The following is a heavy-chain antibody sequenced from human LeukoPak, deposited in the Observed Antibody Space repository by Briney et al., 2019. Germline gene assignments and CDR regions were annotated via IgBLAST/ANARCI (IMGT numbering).Heavy chain of an antibody. D-gene: IGHD2-2*01. CDR2: TYYTGTT. J-gene: IGHJ4*02. V-gene: IGHV4-59*08. Sequence: SETLSLTCTVSGASISDYYWSWIRQPPGKGLEWFGNTYYTGTTKDNPSLESRVTISIGTSKNHLYLKLGSVTAADTAIYYCARHSRAYSSTSGTFEYWGQGTLVTVSS. CDR1: GASISDYY. CDR3: ARHSRAYSSTSGTFEY.